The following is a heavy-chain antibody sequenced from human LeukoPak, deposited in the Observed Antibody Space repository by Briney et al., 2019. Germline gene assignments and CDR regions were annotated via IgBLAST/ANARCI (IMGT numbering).Heavy chain of an antibody. CDR3: ARDPSGYMYYFDY. CDR1: GFTFSSYC. J-gene: IGHJ4*02. Sequence: PGGSLRLSCTASGFTFSSYCMSWVRQAPGKGLEWVANIKQDGSGKYYVDSVKGRFTISRDNAKNSLYLQMNSLRAEDTAVYYCARDPSGYMYYFDYWGQGTLVTVSS. D-gene: IGHD5-12*01. V-gene: IGHV3-7*01. CDR2: IKQDGSGK.